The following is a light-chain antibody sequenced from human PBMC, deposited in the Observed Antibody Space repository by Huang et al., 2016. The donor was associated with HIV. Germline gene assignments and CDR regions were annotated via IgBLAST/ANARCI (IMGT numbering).Light chain of an antibody. J-gene: IGKJ1*01. Sequence: DIIMTQSPDSLAVSLGERATLNCRSSQSVYSSSTSKDYMAWFQQKPGQPPRLLLFWASTREAGGPDRFSGSGAGTHVTLTIANLEAEDAAIYYCQQYYSSPQTFGQGTRVEVK. CDR3: QQYYSSPQT. V-gene: IGKV4-1*01. CDR2: WAS. CDR1: QSVYSSSTSKDY.